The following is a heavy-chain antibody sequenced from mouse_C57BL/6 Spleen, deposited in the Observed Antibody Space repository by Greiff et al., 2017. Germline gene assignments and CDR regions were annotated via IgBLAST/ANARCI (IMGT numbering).Heavy chain of an antibody. J-gene: IGHJ4*01. D-gene: IGHD2-1*01. CDR1: GFSFNTYA. CDR2: IRSKSNNYAT. CDR3: VRNYGNLGAMDY. Sequence: EVHLVESGGGLVQPKGSLKLSCAASGFSFNTYAMNWVRQAPGKGLEWVARIRSKSNNYATYYADSVKDRFTISRDDSESMLYLQMNNLKTEDTAMYYCVRNYGNLGAMDYWGQGTSVTVSS. V-gene: IGHV10-1*01.